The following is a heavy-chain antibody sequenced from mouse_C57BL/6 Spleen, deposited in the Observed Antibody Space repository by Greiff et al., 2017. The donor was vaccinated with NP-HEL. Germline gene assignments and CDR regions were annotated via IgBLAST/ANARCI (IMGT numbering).Heavy chain of an antibody. V-gene: IGHV7-3*01. CDR1: GFTFTDYY. CDR3: ARSPNWDYFDY. D-gene: IGHD4-1*01. CDR2: IRNKANGYTT. J-gene: IGHJ2*01. Sequence: EVKLMESGGGLVQPGGSLSLSCAASGFTFTDYYMSWVRQPPGKALEWLGFIRNKANGYTTEYSASVKGRFTISRDNSQSILYLQMNALGAEDSATYYCARSPNWDYFDYWGRGTTLTVSS.